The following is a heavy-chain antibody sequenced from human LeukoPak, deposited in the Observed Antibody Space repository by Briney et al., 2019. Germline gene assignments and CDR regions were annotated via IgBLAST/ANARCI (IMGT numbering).Heavy chain of an antibody. CDR1: GYTFTGYY. Sequence: ASVTVSCKASGYTFTGYYMHWVRQAPGQGREWMGWINPNSGGTNYAQKFQGRVTMTRDTSISTAYMELSRLRSDDTAVYYCARITYYDFWSGYINYYYYYGMDVWGQGTTVTVSS. CDR3: ARITYYDFWSGYINYYYYYGMDV. V-gene: IGHV1-2*02. CDR2: INPNSGGT. J-gene: IGHJ6*02. D-gene: IGHD3-3*01.